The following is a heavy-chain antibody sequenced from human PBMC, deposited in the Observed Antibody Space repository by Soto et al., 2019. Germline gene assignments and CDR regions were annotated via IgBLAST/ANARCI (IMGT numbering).Heavy chain of an antibody. CDR3: AREQFDIVVVVAANLALDY. D-gene: IGHD2-15*01. CDR1: GFTFSSYG. Sequence: GGSLRLSCAASGFTFSSYGMHWVRQAPGKGLEWVAVIWYDGSNKYYADSVKGRFTISRDNSKNTLYLQMNSLRAEDTAVYYCAREQFDIVVVVAANLALDYWGQGTLVTVSS. CDR2: IWYDGSNK. J-gene: IGHJ4*02. V-gene: IGHV3-33*01.